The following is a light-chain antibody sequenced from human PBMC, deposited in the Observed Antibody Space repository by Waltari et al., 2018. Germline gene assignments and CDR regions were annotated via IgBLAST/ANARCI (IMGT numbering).Light chain of an antibody. V-gene: IGLV3-19*01. Sequence: SSELTQDPAVSVALGQTGRITCQGDSPRSYYASWYQQKPGQAPVIVSYGKNNRPSGIPDRFSGSSSGNTASLTITGAQAEDEADYYCNSRDSSGNHVVFGGGTKLTVL. CDR1: SPRSYY. CDR3: NSRDSSGNHVV. CDR2: GKN. J-gene: IGLJ2*01.